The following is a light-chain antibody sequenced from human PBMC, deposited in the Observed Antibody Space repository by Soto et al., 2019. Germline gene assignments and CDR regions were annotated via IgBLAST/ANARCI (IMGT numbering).Light chain of an antibody. CDR1: SSNIGNNY. CDR2: DNN. J-gene: IGLJ3*02. Sequence: QSVLTQPPSVSAAPGQKVTISCSGSSSNIGNNYVSWYQQLPGTAPKLLIYDNNKRPSGIPDRFSGSKSGTSATLGITGLQTGDEADYYCGTWDSSLSAPNWVFGGGTKLT. CDR3: GTWDSSLSAPNWV. V-gene: IGLV1-51*01.